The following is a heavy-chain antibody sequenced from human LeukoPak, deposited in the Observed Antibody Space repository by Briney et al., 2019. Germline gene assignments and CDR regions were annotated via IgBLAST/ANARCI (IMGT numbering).Heavy chain of an antibody. CDR3: ARDPGYDNTGHYSLDI. V-gene: IGHV1-3*04. CDR2: INTGNGDR. CDR1: GYTFTKYA. J-gene: IGHJ3*02. D-gene: IGHD3-22*01. Sequence: ASVKVSCKASGYTFTKYAIHWVRQAPGQRLEWMGWINTGNGDRKYSQKFQGRVTFSRDTSASIAFMELSSLRSEDTASFYCARDPGYDNTGHYSLDIWGQGTMVTVSS.